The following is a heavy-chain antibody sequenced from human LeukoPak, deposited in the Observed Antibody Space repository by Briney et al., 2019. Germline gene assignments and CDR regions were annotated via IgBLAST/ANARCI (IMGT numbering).Heavy chain of an antibody. D-gene: IGHD1-26*01. CDR1: VFTFSSDI. Sequence: YPGGALILSSSASVFTFSSDIMNWVRQAPGKGLEWISSISSSSSYIYYADSVKGRFTISRDNAKNTLYLQMNSLRAEDKAVYYCARDPYSGSYGDYYYYYMDVWGKGTTVTISS. CDR2: ISSSSSYI. CDR3: ARDPYSGSYGDYYYYYMDV. V-gene: IGHV3-21*01. J-gene: IGHJ6*03.